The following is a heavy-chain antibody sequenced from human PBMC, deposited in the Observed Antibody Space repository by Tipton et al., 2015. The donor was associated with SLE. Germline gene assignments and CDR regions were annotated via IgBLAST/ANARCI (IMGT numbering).Heavy chain of an antibody. CDR2: IYTSGST. D-gene: IGHD5-12*01. V-gene: IGHV4-61*01. CDR3: ARGSGYDPHDAFDI. J-gene: IGHJ3*02. Sequence: TLSLTCTVSGGSISSGSYYWIWIRQPPGKGLEWIGYIYTSGSTNYNPSLKSRVTISVDTSKNQFSLKLSSVTAADTAVYYCARGSGYDPHDAFDIWGQGTMVTVSS. CDR1: GGSISSGSYY.